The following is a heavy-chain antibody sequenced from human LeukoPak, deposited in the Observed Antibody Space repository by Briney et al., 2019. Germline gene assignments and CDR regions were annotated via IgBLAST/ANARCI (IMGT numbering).Heavy chain of an antibody. Sequence: ASVKVSCKASGYTFTGYYMHWVRQAPGQGLEWMGWIDPNSGGTNYAQKFQGRVTMTRDTSISTAYMELSRLRSDDTAVYYCARSLRFLEWLLGNWFDPWGQGTLVTVSS. CDR3: ARSLRFLEWLLGNWFDP. CDR1: GYTFTGYY. V-gene: IGHV1-2*02. D-gene: IGHD3-3*01. CDR2: IDPNSGGT. J-gene: IGHJ5*02.